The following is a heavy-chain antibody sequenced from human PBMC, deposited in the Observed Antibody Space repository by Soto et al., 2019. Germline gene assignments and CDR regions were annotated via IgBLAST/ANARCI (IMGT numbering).Heavy chain of an antibody. V-gene: IGHV3-23*01. CDR3: AKDGGYSYGYSPRYYYGMDV. Sequence: APGKGLEWVSAISTSGDSAYYADSVKGRFTISRDNFKNTLYLQMNSLRAEDTAVYYCAKDGGYSYGYSPRYYYGMDVWGQGTTVTVSS. CDR2: ISTSGDSA. J-gene: IGHJ6*02. D-gene: IGHD5-18*01.